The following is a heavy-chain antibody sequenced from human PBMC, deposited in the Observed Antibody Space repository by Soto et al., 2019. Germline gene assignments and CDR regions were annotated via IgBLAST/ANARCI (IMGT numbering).Heavy chain of an antibody. J-gene: IGHJ3*02. CDR3: ARDRWEEWLVRYAFDI. CDR2: IYHSGST. V-gene: IGHV4-4*02. CDR1: SGSISSSNW. Sequence: SETLSLTCAVSSGSISSSNWWSWVRQPPGKGLEWIGEIYHSGSTNYNPSLKSRVTISVDKSKNQFSLKLSSVTAADTAVYYCARDRWEEWLVRYAFDIWGQGTMVTVSS. D-gene: IGHD6-19*01.